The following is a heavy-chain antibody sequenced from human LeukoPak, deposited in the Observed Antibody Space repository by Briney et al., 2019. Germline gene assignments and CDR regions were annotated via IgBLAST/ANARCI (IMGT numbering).Heavy chain of an antibody. Sequence: GGSLRLSCAASGFTFSSYGMHWVRQAPGKGLEWVAVISYDGSNKYYADSVKGRFTISRDNSKNTLYLQMNSLRAEDTAVFYCAKDRDYDHIWGSYRPFYYYGMDVWGQGTTVTVSS. J-gene: IGHJ6*02. CDR3: AKDRDYDHIWGSYRPFYYYGMDV. CDR2: ISYDGSNK. D-gene: IGHD3-16*02. V-gene: IGHV3-30*18. CDR1: GFTFSSYG.